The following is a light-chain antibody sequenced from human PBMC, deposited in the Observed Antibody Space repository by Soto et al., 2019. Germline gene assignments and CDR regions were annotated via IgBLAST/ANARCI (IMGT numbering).Light chain of an antibody. CDR2: DVN. CDR1: SSDIGTYNH. V-gene: IGLV2-11*01. J-gene: IGLJ2*01. Sequence: QSALTQPRSVSGSPGQSVTISCTGTSSDIGTYNHVSWYQQHTGKAPKVMIYDVNKRSSTVPDRFSGSKSGNTASLTISGLQAEDEADYYCSSYAGTYSVVFGVGTQLTVL. CDR3: SSYAGTYSVV.